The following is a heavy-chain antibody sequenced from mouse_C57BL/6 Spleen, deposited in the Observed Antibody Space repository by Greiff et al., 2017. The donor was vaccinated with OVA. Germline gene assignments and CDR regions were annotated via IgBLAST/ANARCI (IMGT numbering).Heavy chain of an antibody. CDR2: ISRGSSTI. J-gene: IGHJ3*01. CDR1: GFTFSDYG. V-gene: IGHV5-17*01. CDR3: ARGGKSSWFAY. Sequence: EVKLVESGGGLVKPGGSLKLSCAASGFTFSDYGMHWVRQAPVTGLEWVAYISRGSSTIYYADTVKGRFTISRDNAKNTLFLQLTSLRSEDTAMYYCARGGKSSWFAYWGQGTLVTVSA. D-gene: IGHD2-1*01.